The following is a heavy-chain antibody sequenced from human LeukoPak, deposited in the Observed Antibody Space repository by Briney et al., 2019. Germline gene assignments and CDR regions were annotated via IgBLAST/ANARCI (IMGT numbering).Heavy chain of an antibody. CDR2: IYYSGST. CDR3: ARDRTYYYDQ. V-gene: IGHV4-39*07. CDR1: GGSISSSSYY. J-gene: IGHJ4*02. D-gene: IGHD3-22*01. Sequence: PSETLSLTCTVSGGSISSSSYYWGWIRQPPGKGLEWIGSIYYSGSTYYNPSLKSRVTISVDTSKNQFSLKLSSVTAADTAVYYCARDRTYYYDQWGQGTLVTVSS.